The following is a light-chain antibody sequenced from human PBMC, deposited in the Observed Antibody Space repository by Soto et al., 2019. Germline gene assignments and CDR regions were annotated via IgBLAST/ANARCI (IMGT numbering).Light chain of an antibody. Sequence: AIQLTQSPSSLPASVGDRVIISCRASQGISSALAWYQQKPGRAPRLLIYDASSLQSGVPSRFSGSGSGTDFTLTISSLQPEDFATYCWQQFHSYALTFGGGTKVEIK. CDR1: QGISSA. J-gene: IGKJ4*01. CDR3: QQFHSYALT. CDR2: DAS. V-gene: IGKV1-13*02.